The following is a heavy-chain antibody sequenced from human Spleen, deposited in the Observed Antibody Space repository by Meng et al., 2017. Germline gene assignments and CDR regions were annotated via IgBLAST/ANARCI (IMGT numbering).Heavy chain of an antibody. J-gene: IGHJ4*02. CDR3: ARVSRGWSGYYGY. Sequence: QAHIQSWGPDLLKPAETLSLTCTVYGGFFSVYYLGWIRHPPGKGLEWIGEINHSGSTNYNPSLKSRVTISVDTSKNQFSLKLSSVTAADTAVYYCARVSRGWSGYYGYWGQGTLVTVSS. CDR2: INHSGST. D-gene: IGHD3-3*01. V-gene: IGHV4-34*01. CDR1: GGFFSVYY.